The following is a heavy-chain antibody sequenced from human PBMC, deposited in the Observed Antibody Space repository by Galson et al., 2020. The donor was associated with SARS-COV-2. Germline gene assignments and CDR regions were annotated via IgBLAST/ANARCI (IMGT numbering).Heavy chain of an antibody. D-gene: IGHD2-15*01. CDR2: ISGSGVTT. CDR3: AKDRYCSGADCYPHYYCYSGMDV. J-gene: IGHJ6*02. Sequence: GGSLRLSCAASGFTFNTYAMSWVRQAPGKGMEWVSVISGSGVTTHYADSVKGRFTISRDNSKNTVYLQMNSLRAGDTAIYYCAKDRYCSGADCYPHYYCYSGMDVWGQGTTVTVSS. V-gene: IGHV3-23*01. CDR1: GFTFNTYA.